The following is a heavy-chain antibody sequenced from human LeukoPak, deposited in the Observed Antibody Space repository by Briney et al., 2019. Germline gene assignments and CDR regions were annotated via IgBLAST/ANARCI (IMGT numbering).Heavy chain of an antibody. Sequence: LSLTCAVYGGSFSGYYWSWVRQAPGKGLEWVSAISGSGGTTYYADSVKGRFTISRDNAKNSLYLQMNSLRAEDTAVYYCARVWGLHFDYWDQGTLVTVSS. J-gene: IGHJ4*02. CDR2: ISGSGGTT. V-gene: IGHV3-11*04. CDR3: ARVWGLHFDY. CDR1: GGSFSGYY. D-gene: IGHD3-16*01.